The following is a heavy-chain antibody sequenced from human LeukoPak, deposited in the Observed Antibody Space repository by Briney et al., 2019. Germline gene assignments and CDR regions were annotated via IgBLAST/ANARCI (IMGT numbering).Heavy chain of an antibody. CDR1: GFTFSNYG. CDR3: ARMRELQIDY. D-gene: IGHD3-10*01. V-gene: IGHV3-23*01. J-gene: IGHJ4*02. CDR2: ISGSGGST. Sequence: GGSLRLSCAASGFTFSNYGMNWVRQAPGKGLEWVSAISGSGGSTYYADSVKGRFTISRDNSKNMLYLQMNSLRADDTAVYYCARMRELQIDYWGQGTLVTVSS.